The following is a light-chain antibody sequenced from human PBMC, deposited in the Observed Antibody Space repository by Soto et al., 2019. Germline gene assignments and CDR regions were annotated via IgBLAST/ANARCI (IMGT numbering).Light chain of an antibody. Sequence: QSVLAQPASVSGSPGQSITISCTGTSSDVGGYKYVSWYQQHPGKAPKLMIYEGSNRPSGVSDRFSGPKSGNTASLTISGLQAEDEADYYCSSYTSSTTWVFGGGTQLTV. CDR3: SSYTSSTTWV. CDR2: EGS. V-gene: IGLV2-14*01. CDR1: SSDVGGYKY. J-gene: IGLJ3*02.